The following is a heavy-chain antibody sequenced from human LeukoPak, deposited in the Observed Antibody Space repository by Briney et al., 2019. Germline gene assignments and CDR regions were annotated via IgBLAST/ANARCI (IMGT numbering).Heavy chain of an antibody. CDR2: INPNSGAT. CDR3: ARGVDQWPGKPFDY. CDR1: GYTFTGYY. V-gene: IGHV1-2*02. D-gene: IGHD6-19*01. Sequence: ASVKVSCKASGYTFTGYYMHWVRQAPGQGLEWMGWINPNSGATNYAQKFQGRVTMTRDTSISTAYMELSRLRSDDTAVYYCARGVDQWPGKPFDYWGQGTLVTVSS. J-gene: IGHJ4*02.